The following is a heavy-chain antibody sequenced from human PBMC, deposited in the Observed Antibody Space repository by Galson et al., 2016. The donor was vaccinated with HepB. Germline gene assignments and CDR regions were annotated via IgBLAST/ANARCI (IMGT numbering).Heavy chain of an antibody. Sequence: SVKVSCKASGGTFSRNAISWVRQAPGQGLEWVGGIIPIFYTTNYAQKFQGRVTIIADESRSTVYMEVSSLTSEDTAVYFRASWVYGDYFDYWGQGSLVTVSS. D-gene: IGHD4-17*01. J-gene: IGHJ4*02. CDR3: ASWVYGDYFDY. CDR1: GGTFSRNA. CDR2: IIPIFYTT. V-gene: IGHV1-69*13.